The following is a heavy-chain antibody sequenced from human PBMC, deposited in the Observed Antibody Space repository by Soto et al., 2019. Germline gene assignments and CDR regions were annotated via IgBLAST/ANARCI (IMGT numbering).Heavy chain of an antibody. V-gene: IGHV3-48*01. CDR3: ARDINYGLFDY. J-gene: IGHJ4*02. D-gene: IGHD4-17*01. CDR2: ISSSSSTI. CDR1: GFTFSSYS. Sequence: EVQLVESGGGLVQPGGSLRLSCAASGFTFSSYSRNWVRQAPGKGLEWVSYISSSSSTIYYADSVKGRFTISRDNAKNSLYLQMNSLRSEDTAVYYCARDINYGLFDYWGQGTLVTVSS.